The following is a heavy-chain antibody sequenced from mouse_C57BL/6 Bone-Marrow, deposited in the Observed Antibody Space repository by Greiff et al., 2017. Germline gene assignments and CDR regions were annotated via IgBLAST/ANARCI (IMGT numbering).Heavy chain of an antibody. CDR2: IYPGDGDT. CDR1: GYAFSSSW. V-gene: IGHV1-82*01. J-gene: IGHJ2*01. Sequence: VQLQQSGPELVKPGASVKISCKASGYAFSSSWMNWVKQRTGKGLEWIGRIYPGDGDTNYNGKFKGKATLTADKSSSTAYMQLSSLTSEDSAVYFCARHLFCFDYWGQGTTLTVSS. CDR3: ARHLFCFDY.